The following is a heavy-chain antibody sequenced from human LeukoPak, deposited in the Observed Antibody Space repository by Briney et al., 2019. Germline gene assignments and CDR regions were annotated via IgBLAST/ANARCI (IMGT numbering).Heavy chain of an antibody. CDR1: GYSFTSYW. D-gene: IGHD5-24*01. V-gene: IGHV5-51*01. CDR2: IYPGDSDT. CDR3: ARTERWLQLGNWFDP. J-gene: IGHJ5*02. Sequence: KAGESLKISCKGSGYSFTSYWIGWVRQMPGKGLEWMGIIYPGDSDTRYSPSFQGQVTISADKSISTAYLQWSSLKASDTAMYYCARTERWLQLGNWFDPWGQGTLVTVSS.